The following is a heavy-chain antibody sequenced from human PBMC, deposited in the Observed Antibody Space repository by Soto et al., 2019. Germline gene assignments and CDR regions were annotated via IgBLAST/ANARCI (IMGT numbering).Heavy chain of an antibody. D-gene: IGHD5-12*01. J-gene: IGHJ4*02. CDR1: GFTFTNHG. CDR3: ASGEVRNGHDPRFVY. CDR2: ISYNGIGK. Sequence: QIQLVESGGGVVQPGRSLRLSSAAYGFTFTNHGIHWVRQPPGKRLEWVADISYNGIGKRYADSVKGRFTIPRDNFRDTVYLQMNGLIPEDTAVHYCASGEVRNGHDPRFVYWGQGTLVTVSS. V-gene: IGHV3-30*03.